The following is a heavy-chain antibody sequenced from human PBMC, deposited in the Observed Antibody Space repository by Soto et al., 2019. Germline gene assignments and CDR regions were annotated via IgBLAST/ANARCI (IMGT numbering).Heavy chain of an antibody. CDR2: ISHSGST. Sequence: QVRLQQWGAGLLKPSETLSRTCAVFGGSFSDYYWSWIRQPPGKGLEWIGEISHSGSTKYNPSLKSRVTISVDTSKSQFSLKLSSVTAADTAVYYCARGGMATAHYWYFDLWGRGTLVTVSP. J-gene: IGHJ2*01. CDR1: GGSFSDYY. D-gene: IGHD5-18*01. CDR3: ARGGMATAHYWYFDL. V-gene: IGHV4-34*01.